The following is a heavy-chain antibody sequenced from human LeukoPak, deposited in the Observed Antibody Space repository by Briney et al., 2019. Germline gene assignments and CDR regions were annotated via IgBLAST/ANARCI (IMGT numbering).Heavy chain of an antibody. CDR2: VSGKGDNA. V-gene: IGHV3-23*01. J-gene: IGHJ4*02. CDR3: AKGDRGYSGYDYAGN. Sequence: QAGGSLRLSCVASGFTFNSYAMNWVRQTPGKGLEWVSAVSGKGDNAYYADAVKGRFNISRDNSRNHVYLQMNSLRAEDTALYYCAKGDRGYSGYDYAGNWGQGTLVTVSS. CDR1: GFTFNSYA. D-gene: IGHD5-12*01.